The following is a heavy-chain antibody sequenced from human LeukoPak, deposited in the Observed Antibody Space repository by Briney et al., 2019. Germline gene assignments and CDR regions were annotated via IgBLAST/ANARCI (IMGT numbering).Heavy chain of an antibody. V-gene: IGHV3-23*01. D-gene: IGHD2-2*01. CDR1: EFTFSNYA. Sequence: PGGSLRLSCAASEFTFSNYAMSWVRQAPGKGLEWVSGISGSGSSTYYADSVKGRFTISRDNSKNTLYLQMNSLRAEETAVYYCAKESYCSSTSCLDYYYYGMDVWGQGTTVTVSS. CDR3: AKESYCSSTSCLDYYYYGMDV. J-gene: IGHJ6*02. CDR2: ISGSGSST.